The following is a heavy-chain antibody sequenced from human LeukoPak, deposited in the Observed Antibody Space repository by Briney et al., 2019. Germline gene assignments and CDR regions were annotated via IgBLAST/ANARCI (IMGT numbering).Heavy chain of an antibody. Sequence: PGGSLRLSCAASGFTFSDYYMSWIRQAPGKGLEWVSAISGSGGNTYYADSVKGRFTISRDNSKNTLYLQMNSLRAEDTAIYYCAKVSVAGKEGVWFDPWGQGTLVTVSS. J-gene: IGHJ5*02. CDR3: AKVSVAGKEGVWFDP. CDR1: GFTFSDYY. CDR2: ISGSGGNT. D-gene: IGHD6-19*01. V-gene: IGHV3-23*01.